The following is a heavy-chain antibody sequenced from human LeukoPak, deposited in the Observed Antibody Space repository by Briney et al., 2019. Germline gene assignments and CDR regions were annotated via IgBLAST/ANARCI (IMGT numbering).Heavy chain of an antibody. CDR3: ARGVSSSSDY. CDR1: GFTFSRYA. CDR2: ISSNGGST. J-gene: IGHJ4*02. D-gene: IGHD6-6*01. Sequence: GGSLRLSCAASGFTFSRYAMHWVRQAPGKGLEYVSAISSNGGSTYYANSVKGRFTISRDNSKNTLYLQMGSLRAEDMAVYYCARGVSSSSDYWGQGTLVTVSS. V-gene: IGHV3-64*01.